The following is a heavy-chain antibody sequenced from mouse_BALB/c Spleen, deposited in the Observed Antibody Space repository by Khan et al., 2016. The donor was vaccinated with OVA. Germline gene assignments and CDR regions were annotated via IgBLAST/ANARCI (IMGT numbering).Heavy chain of an antibody. J-gene: IGHJ2*01. CDR2: ISSYSGNT. CDR1: GYTFTDYA. V-gene: IGHV1S137*01. Sequence: VQLQESGPELVRPGVSVKISCKGSGYTFTDYAIHWVKQSHAKSLEWIGLISSYSGNTNYKQKFKDKATMTVDTSSSTAYMELARLTSEDSTIYSCKGPAYAGYDDYWGQGTTLTVSS. CDR3: KGPAYAGYDDY. D-gene: IGHD2-14*01.